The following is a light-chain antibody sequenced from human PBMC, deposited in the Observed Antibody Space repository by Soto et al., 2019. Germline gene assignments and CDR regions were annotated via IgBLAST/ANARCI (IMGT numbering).Light chain of an antibody. J-gene: IGKJ1*01. CDR2: GAS. Sequence: IVLTPSPGTLSLSPGESATLSCRASQSVISTYLAWYQQKPGQAPRLLIYGASSRATGIPDRFSGSGSGTDFTLTISRLEPEDFAVYYCQQYRDSLGTFG. CDR3: QQYRDSLGT. CDR1: QSVISTY. V-gene: IGKV3-20*01.